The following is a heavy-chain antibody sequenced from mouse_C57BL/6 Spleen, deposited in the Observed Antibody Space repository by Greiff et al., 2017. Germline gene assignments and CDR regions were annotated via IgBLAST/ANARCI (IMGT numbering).Heavy chain of an antibody. CDR2: IYPGSGST. V-gene: IGHV1-55*01. CDR3: AREWDYYGSSYGFAY. J-gene: IGHJ3*01. D-gene: IGHD1-1*01. Sequence: VQLQQPGAELVKPGASVKMSCKASGYTFTSYWITWVKQRPGQGLEWIGDIYPGSGSTNYNEKFKSKATLTVDTSSSTAYMQLSSLTSEDSAVYYCAREWDYYGSSYGFAYWGQGTLVTVSA. CDR1: GYTFTSYW.